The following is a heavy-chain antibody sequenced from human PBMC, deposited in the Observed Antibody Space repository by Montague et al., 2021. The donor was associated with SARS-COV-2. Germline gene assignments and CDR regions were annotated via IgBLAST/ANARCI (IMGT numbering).Heavy chain of an antibody. CDR1: GFTFNTYG. J-gene: IGHJ4*02. CDR2: ISGSGGT. D-gene: IGHD1-1*01. Sequence: LSLSLSASGFTFNTYGMSWVRQAPGQGLEWVSCISGSGGTYYAGSVKGRFAISRDTSNNTLYLQMNSLRAEDTAIYYCAKQRGTITTTFDYWGQGSLVTVSS. CDR3: AKQRGTITTTFDY. V-gene: IGHV3-23*01.